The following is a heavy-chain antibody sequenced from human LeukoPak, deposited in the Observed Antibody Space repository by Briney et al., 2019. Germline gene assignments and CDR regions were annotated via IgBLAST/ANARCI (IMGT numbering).Heavy chain of an antibody. J-gene: IGHJ4*02. CDR3: ARRHRWDYFDY. V-gene: IGHV4-39*01. CDR1: GGSISSSSYY. CDR2: IYYSGST. D-gene: IGHD6-13*01. Sequence: PSETLSLTCTVSGGSISSSSYYWGWIRQPPGKVLEWIGSIYYSGSTYYNPSLKSRVTISVDTSKNQFSLKLSSVTAADTAVYYCARRHRWDYFDYWGQGTLVTVSS.